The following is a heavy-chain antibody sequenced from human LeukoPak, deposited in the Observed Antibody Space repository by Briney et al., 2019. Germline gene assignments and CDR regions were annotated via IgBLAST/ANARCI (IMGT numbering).Heavy chain of an antibody. D-gene: IGHD4-17*01. J-gene: IGHJ4*02. Sequence: RWASVKVSCKASGGTFSSYAISWVRQAPGQGLEWMGGIIPIFGTANYAQKFQGRVTMTRDTSTSTVYMELSSLRSEDTAVYYCARDRGPHDDYGAPQARGLGYWGQGTLVTVSS. CDR3: ARDRGPHDDYGAPQARGLGY. V-gene: IGHV1-69*05. CDR2: IIPIFGTA. CDR1: GGTFSSYA.